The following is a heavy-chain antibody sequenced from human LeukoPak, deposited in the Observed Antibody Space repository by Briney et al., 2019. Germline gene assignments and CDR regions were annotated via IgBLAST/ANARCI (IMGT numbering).Heavy chain of an antibody. D-gene: IGHD3-16*01. Sequence: SETLSLTCTVSGASISSSSRADYFFWGWIRQAPGKGLEWIGSIDYSGHTYYNPSLKTRATISVDTPKNQCSLSLRSVTAADTAVYYCARPLYNSWDRFDPWGQGTLITVS. J-gene: IGHJ5*02. V-gene: IGHV4-39*01. CDR2: IDYSGHT. CDR1: GASISSSSRADYFF. CDR3: ARPLYNSWDRFDP.